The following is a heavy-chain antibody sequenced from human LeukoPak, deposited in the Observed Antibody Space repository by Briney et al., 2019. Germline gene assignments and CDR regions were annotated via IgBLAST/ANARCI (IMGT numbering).Heavy chain of an antibody. CDR1: GGSISSSSYY. D-gene: IGHD6-13*01. CDR2: IYYSGST. CDR3: ARWGEIAAAGTEFDY. Sequence: TPSETLSLTCTVSGGSISSSSYYWGWIRQPPGKGLEWIGSIYYSGSTYYNPSLKSRVTISVDTSKNQFSLKLSSVTAADTAVYYCARWGEIAAAGTEFDYWGQGTLVTVSS. J-gene: IGHJ4*02. V-gene: IGHV4-39*01.